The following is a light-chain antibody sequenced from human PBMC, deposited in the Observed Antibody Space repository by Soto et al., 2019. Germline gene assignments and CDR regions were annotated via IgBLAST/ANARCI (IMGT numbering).Light chain of an antibody. V-gene: IGKV3-20*01. CDR1: HSFGSYY. Sequence: EIVLTQSPGTLSLSPGERATLSCRGSHSFGSYYAAWYQQKPGQAPRLLIYGASSRATGIPDRFSGSGSGTDFTLTIIRLEPEDFAVYYCQQYGGGLFTFGPGTEVEMK. J-gene: IGKJ3*01. CDR3: QQYGGGLFT. CDR2: GAS.